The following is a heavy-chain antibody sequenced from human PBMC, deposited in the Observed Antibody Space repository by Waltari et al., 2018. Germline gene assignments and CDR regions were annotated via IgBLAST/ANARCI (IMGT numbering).Heavy chain of an antibody. CDR1: GYTFTGYY. D-gene: IGHD2-2*01. J-gene: IGHJ5*02. CDR2: INPNSGGT. Sequence: QVQLVQSGAEVKKPGASVKVSCKASGYTFTGYYMHWVRQAPGQGLEGMGWINPNSGGTNYAQKFQGRVTMTRDTSISTAYMELSRLRSDDTAVYYCARGAAVVVPLGWFDPWGQGTLVTVSS. V-gene: IGHV1-2*02. CDR3: ARGAAVVVPLGWFDP.